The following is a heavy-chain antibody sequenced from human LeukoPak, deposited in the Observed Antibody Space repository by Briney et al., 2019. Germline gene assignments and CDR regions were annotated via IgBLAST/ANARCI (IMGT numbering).Heavy chain of an antibody. CDR3: TRDSGYCTDDNCHHSDY. V-gene: IGHV3-48*03. CDR1: GFTFRSNE. Sequence: GGSLRLSCAASGFTFRSNEMNWVRQAPGKGLEWVSYVSSSGDTIDYADSVKGRSTISRDNAKNSLYLQMDNLRAEDTAVYYCTRDSGYCTDDNCHHSDYWGRGTLVTVSS. CDR2: VSSSGDTI. D-gene: IGHD2-8*01. J-gene: IGHJ4*02.